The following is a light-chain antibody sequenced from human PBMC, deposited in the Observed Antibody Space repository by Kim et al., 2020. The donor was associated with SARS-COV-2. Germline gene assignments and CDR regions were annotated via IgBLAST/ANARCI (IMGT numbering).Light chain of an antibody. Sequence: GQSVTIPCTGTSSEVGGYNYVSWYQQHPGKSTTLMIYDVSKRPSGVPERFSGSKSGNTASLTISGLQAEDEADYYCCSYAGSYTYAFGTGTKVTVL. CDR1: SSEVGGYNY. CDR2: DVS. CDR3: CSYAGSYTYA. J-gene: IGLJ1*01. V-gene: IGLV2-11*01.